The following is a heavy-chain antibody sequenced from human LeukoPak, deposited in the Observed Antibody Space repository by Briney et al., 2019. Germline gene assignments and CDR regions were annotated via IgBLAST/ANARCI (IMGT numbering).Heavy chain of an antibody. Sequence: GGSLRLSCAASGFTFSNYGMNWVRQAPGKGLEWDSHIGSSTSSTYYAESVKGRFTISKDNAKDSLYLQMNSLRVEDTAVYYCARDFPRYSGSPGYFDYWGQGTLVTVSS. CDR2: IGSSTSST. CDR1: GFTFSNYG. J-gene: IGHJ4*02. D-gene: IGHD1-26*01. CDR3: ARDFPRYSGSPGYFDY. V-gene: IGHV3-48*01.